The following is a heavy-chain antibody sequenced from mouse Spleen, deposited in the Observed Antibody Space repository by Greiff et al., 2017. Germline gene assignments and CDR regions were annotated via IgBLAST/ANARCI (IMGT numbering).Heavy chain of an antibody. D-gene: IGHD2-2*01. V-gene: IGHV1-54*01. CDR1: GYAFTNYL. CDR3: ARSIGGYDFDY. CDR2: INPGSGGT. J-gene: IGHJ2*01. Sequence: QVQLQQSGAELVRPGTSVKVSCKASGYAFTNYLIEWVKQRPGQGLEWIGVINPGSGGTNYNEKFKGKATLTADKSSSTAYMQLSSLTSEDSAVYFFARSIGGYDFDYRGQGTTLPFSS.